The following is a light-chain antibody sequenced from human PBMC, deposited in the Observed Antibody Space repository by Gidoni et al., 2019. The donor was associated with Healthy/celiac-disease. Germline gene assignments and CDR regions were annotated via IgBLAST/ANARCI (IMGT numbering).Light chain of an antibody. V-gene: IGKV1-39*01. CDR2: AAS. CDR3: QQSYSTLWT. Sequence: DIHMTQSPSSLSASVGDRVTITCRARQSISSYLNWYQQKPGKAPKLLTYAASSLQSGVPSRFSGSGSGTDFTLTISSLQPEDFATYYCQQSYSTLWTFGQGTKVEIK. J-gene: IGKJ1*01. CDR1: QSISSY.